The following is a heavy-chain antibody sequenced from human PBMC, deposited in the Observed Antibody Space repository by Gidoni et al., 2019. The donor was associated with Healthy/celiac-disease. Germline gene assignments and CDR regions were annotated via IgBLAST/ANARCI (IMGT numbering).Heavy chain of an antibody. CDR2: IIPIFGTA. J-gene: IGHJ6*02. V-gene: IGHV1-69*01. D-gene: IGHD3-10*01. Sequence: QVQLVQSGAEVKKPGSSVKVSCKASGGTFRSYAISWVRQAPGQGLEWMGGIIPIFGTANYAQKFQGRVTITADESTSTAYMELSSLRSEDTAVYYCARGPIMVRGVPTYYYYGMDVWGQGTTVTVSS. CDR3: ARGPIMVRGVPTYYYYGMDV. CDR1: GGTFRSYA.